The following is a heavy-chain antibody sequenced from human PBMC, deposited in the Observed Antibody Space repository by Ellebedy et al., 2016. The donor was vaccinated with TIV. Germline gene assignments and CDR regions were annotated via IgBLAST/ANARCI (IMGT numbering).Heavy chain of an antibody. D-gene: IGHD2-15*01. Sequence: GGSLRLXXAASRFTFSNAWMNWVRQAPGKGLEWVGRIKSKTDGGTTDYAAPVKGRFTISRDDSKNTLYLQMNSLETEDTAVYYCTTDPYCSGGSCSHFDYWGQGTLVTVSS. V-gene: IGHV3-15*01. CDR3: TTDPYCSGGSCSHFDY. CDR1: RFTFSNAW. CDR2: IKSKTDGGTT. J-gene: IGHJ4*02.